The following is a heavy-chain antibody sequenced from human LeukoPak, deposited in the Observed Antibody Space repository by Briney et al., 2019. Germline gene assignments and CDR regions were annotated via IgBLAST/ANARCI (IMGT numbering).Heavy chain of an antibody. V-gene: IGHV3-21*01. CDR1: GFTFSSYS. D-gene: IGHD6-19*01. Sequence: GSLRLSCAASGFTFSSYSMNWVRQAPGKGLEWVSSISSSSSYIYYADSVNGRFTISRDNAKNSLYLQMNSLRAEDTAVYYCASGGGWYYVNAFDIWGQGTMVTVSS. J-gene: IGHJ3*02. CDR3: ASGGGWYYVNAFDI. CDR2: ISSSSSYI.